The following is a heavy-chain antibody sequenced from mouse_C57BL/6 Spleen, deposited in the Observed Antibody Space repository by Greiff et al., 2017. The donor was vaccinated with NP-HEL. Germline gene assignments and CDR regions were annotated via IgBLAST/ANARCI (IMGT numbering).Heavy chain of an antibody. V-gene: IGHV5-16*01. Sequence: EVHLVESEGGLVQPGSSMKLSCTASGFTFSDYYMAWVRQVPEKGLEWVANINYDGSSTYYLDSLKSRFIISRDNAKNILYLQMSSLKSEDTATYYCARPNYDYDYFDYWGQGTTLTVSS. CDR2: INYDGSST. D-gene: IGHD2-4*01. CDR1: GFTFSDYY. J-gene: IGHJ2*01. CDR3: ARPNYDYDYFDY.